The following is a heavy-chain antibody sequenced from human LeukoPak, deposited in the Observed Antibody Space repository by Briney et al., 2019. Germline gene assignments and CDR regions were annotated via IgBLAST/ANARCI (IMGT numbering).Heavy chain of an antibody. V-gene: IGHV4-59*08. CDR3: ARLMFFYCSGGSCYYAFDI. J-gene: IGHJ3*02. Sequence: SETLSLTCTVSGGSISSYYWSWIRQPPGKGLEWIGYIYYSGSTNYNPSLKSRDTISVDTSKNQFSLKLSSVTAADTAVYYCARLMFFYCSGGSCYYAFDIWGQGTMVTVSS. D-gene: IGHD2-15*01. CDR1: GGSISSYY. CDR2: IYYSGST.